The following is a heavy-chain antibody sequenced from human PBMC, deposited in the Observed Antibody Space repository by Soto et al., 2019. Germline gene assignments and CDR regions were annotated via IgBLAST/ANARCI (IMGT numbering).Heavy chain of an antibody. D-gene: IGHD3-3*01. CDR2: VYPGDSDT. Sequence: YWSWIRQHPGKGLEWMGIVYPGDSDTRHSPSFQGQVTISADKSISIAYLQWSSLKASDTAMYYCARAQPRRHVYNLEALRFDYWGQGTPVTVSS. J-gene: IGHJ4*02. V-gene: IGHV5-51*01. CDR1: YW. CDR3: ARAQPRRHVYNLEALRFDY.